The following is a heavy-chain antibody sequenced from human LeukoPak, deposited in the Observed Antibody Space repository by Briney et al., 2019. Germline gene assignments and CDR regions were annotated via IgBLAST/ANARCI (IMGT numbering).Heavy chain of an antibody. CDR3: ARGRRMYSSSWYY. CDR2: INHSGST. J-gene: IGHJ4*02. Sequence: SETLSLTCAVYGGSFSGYYWSWIRQPPGKGLERIGEINHSGSTNYNPSLKSRVTISVDTSKNQFSLKLSSVTAADTAVYYCARGRRMYSSSWYYWGQGTLVTVSS. V-gene: IGHV4-34*01. D-gene: IGHD6-13*01. CDR1: GGSFSGYY.